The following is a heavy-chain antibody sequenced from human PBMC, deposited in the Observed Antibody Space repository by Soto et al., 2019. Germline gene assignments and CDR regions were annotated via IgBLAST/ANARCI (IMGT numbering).Heavy chain of an antibody. J-gene: IGHJ4*02. V-gene: IGHV4-39*01. D-gene: IGHD3-9*01. CDR1: DDSINSDKYY. Sequence: QLQLQESGPGLVKPSETLSLTCSVSDDSINSDKYYWGWIRQPPGKGLEWIGSIYYRGNAYYNPSLQTRITISLYKSKSQSSLKLNSVTAADSAVYFCARLEGLATISYYFDFWGPGALVTVSS. CDR3: ARLEGLATISYYFDF. CDR2: IYYRGNA.